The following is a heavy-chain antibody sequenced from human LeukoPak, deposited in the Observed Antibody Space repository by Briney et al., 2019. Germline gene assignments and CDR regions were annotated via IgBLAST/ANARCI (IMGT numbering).Heavy chain of an antibody. Sequence: GGSLRLSCAASGFTVSSNYMSWVRQAPGKGLEWVSVIYSGGSTYYADSVKGRFTISRDNSKNTLYLQMNSLRAEDTAVYYCARGPGGNHYYYYCMDVWGQGTTVTVSS. V-gene: IGHV3-53*01. D-gene: IGHD4-23*01. CDR2: IYSGGST. CDR1: GFTVSSNY. CDR3: ARGPGGNHYYYYCMDV. J-gene: IGHJ6*02.